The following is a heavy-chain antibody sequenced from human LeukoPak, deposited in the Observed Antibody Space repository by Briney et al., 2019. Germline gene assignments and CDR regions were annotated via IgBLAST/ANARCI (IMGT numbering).Heavy chain of an antibody. V-gene: IGHV3-48*01. CDR2: ISSSSGTI. CDR1: GFTFSTYN. Sequence: PGGSLRLSCAASGFTFSTYNMNWVRQAPGKGLEWVSYISSSSGTIYYADSVQGRFTISRDNAKNSLYLQMNSLSAEDTAVYYCARRLTASGKHYFDYWSQGTLVTVSS. CDR3: ARRLTASGKHYFDY. J-gene: IGHJ4*02. D-gene: IGHD6-13*01.